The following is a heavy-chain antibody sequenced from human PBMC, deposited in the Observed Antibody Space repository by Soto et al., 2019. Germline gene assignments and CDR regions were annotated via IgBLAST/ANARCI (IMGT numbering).Heavy chain of an antibody. V-gene: IGHV3-15*07. CDR1: GFTFSNAW. Sequence: PGGSLRLSCAASGFTFSNAWMNWVRQAPGKGLEWVGRIKSKTDGGTTDYAAPVKGRFTISRDDSKNTLYLQMNSLKTEDTAVNYGTTDPVTMIVVFPSSGWGKGTLVTFS. D-gene: IGHD3-22*01. J-gene: IGHJ4*02. CDR2: IKSKTDGGTT. CDR3: TTDPVTMIVVFPSSG.